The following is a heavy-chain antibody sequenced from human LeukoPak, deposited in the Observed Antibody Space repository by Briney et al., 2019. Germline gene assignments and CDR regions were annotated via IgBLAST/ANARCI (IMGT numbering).Heavy chain of an antibody. CDR1: GGPISTYY. CDR3: ARTRGHSYGWGAFDI. Sequence: SETLSLTCTVSGGPISTYYWSWFRQPPGEGLEWIGYIYSTGSTDYNASLRSRVTISVDTSKTQFSLKLTSVTAADTAVYYCARTRGHSYGWGAFDICGQGTMVTVSS. J-gene: IGHJ3*02. D-gene: IGHD5-18*01. CDR2: IYSTGST. V-gene: IGHV4-4*09.